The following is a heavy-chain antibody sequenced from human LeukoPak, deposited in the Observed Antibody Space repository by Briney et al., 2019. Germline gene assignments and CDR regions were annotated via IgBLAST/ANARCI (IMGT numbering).Heavy chain of an antibody. J-gene: IGHJ4*02. Sequence: GGSLRLSCAASGFTFSSYAMHWVRQAPGKGLEWVAVISYGSNKYYADSVKGRFTISRDNSKNTLYLQMNSLRAEDTAVYYCAREDGMGVVPAANDYWGQGTLVTVSS. D-gene: IGHD2-2*01. CDR1: GFTFSSYA. CDR2: ISYGSNK. CDR3: AREDGMGVVPAANDY. V-gene: IGHV3-30-3*01.